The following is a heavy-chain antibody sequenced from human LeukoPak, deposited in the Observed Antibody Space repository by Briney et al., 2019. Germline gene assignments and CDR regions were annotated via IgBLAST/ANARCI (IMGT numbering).Heavy chain of an antibody. CDR3: ARDGGYDWINDY. CDR2: VAYDGSSK. V-gene: IGHV3-30*04. D-gene: IGHD5-12*01. J-gene: IGHJ4*02. Sequence: GGSLRLSCAASGFTFSDYALHWVRQAPGKGLEWVAFVAYDGSSKYYRDSVKGRFIISRDYSRNTLYLQMNSLRSDDTAVYYCARDGGYDWINDYWGQGTLVTVSS. CDR1: GFTFSDYA.